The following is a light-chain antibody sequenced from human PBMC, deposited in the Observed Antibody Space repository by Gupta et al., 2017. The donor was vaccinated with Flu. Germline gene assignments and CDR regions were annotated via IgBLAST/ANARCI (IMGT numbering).Light chain of an antibody. V-gene: IGKV1-39*01. Sequence: DIQMTQSPSSLSASVGDRVTITCRASQNIRSFLTWYQYKPGQAPKLLIYAAVNLQSGVPSRFSGSGSGTDFTLTITSLQPEDFATYYCQQSVNIPWTFGQGTKVEVK. CDR2: AAV. CDR1: QNIRSF. J-gene: IGKJ1*01. CDR3: QQSVNIPWT.